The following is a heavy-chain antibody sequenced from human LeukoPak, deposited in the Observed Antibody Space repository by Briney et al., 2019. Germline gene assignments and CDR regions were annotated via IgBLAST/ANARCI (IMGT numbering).Heavy chain of an antibody. D-gene: IGHD3-22*01. V-gene: IGHV3-21*01. CDR2: ISGSSSYI. CDR1: GFTFSSYS. Sequence: NPGGSLRLSCAASGFTFSSYSMNWVRQAPGKGLEWVSSISGSSSYIYYADSVKGRFTISRDNAKNSLYLQMNSLRAEDTAVYCCARFYYDSSGYSWGQGTLATVSS. CDR3: ARFYYDSSGYS. J-gene: IGHJ4*02.